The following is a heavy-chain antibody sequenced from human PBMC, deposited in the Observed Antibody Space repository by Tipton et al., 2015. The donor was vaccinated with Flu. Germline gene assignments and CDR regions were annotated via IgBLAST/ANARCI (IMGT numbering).Heavy chain of an antibody. CDR3: AKALGYYDSSASSFFDY. Sequence: GSLRLSCAASGFTFSSYGMHWVRQAPGKGLEWVAFIRYDGSNKYYADSVKGRFTISRDNSKNTLYLQMNSLRAEDTAVYYCAKALGYYDSSASSFFDYWGQGTPVTVSS. J-gene: IGHJ4*02. CDR2: IRYDGSNK. CDR1: GFTFSSYG. V-gene: IGHV3-30*02. D-gene: IGHD3-22*01.